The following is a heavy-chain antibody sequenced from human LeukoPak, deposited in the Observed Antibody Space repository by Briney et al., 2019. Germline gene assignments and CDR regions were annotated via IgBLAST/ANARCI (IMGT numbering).Heavy chain of an antibody. J-gene: IGHJ4*02. CDR2: IWYDGSNK. V-gene: IGHV3-33*06. CDR1: GFTFSSYA. CDR3: AKGTLHLYYFDY. Sequence: GGSLRLSCAAPGFTFSSYAIHWVRQAPGKGLGWVAVIWYDGSNKDYADSVKGRFTISRDNSKNTLYLQMNSLRAEDTAVYYCAKGTLHLYYFDYWGQGTLVTVSS. D-gene: IGHD1-7*01.